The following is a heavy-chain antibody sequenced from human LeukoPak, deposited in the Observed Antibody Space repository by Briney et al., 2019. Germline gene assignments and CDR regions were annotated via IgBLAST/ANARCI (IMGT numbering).Heavy chain of an antibody. CDR3: ARLWAGGLVFDY. D-gene: IGHD3-16*01. J-gene: IGHJ4*02. CDR2: IYYSGNT. CDR1: GGSISSSSYY. Sequence: PSETLSLTCTVSGGSISSSSYYWGSIRQPRGRGLEWIGSIYYSGNTYYNPSLRSRVTISVHTSKNQCSLKLSSVTAADTAVYYCARLWAGGLVFDYWGQGTLVTVSS. V-gene: IGHV4-39*01.